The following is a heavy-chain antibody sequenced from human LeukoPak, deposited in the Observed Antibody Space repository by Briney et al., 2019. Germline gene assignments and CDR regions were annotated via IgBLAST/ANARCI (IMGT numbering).Heavy chain of an antibody. CDR2: IKQDGIEK. D-gene: IGHD1-20*01. CDR3: ARDWGNWINAFDI. V-gene: IGHV3-7*05. J-gene: IGHJ3*02. Sequence: GSLRLSCATSGFTFSKYCMSWVRQAPGKGLEWVANIKQDGIEKYYVDSVKGRFTISRDNAKNSLYLQMNSLRAEDTAVYYCARDWGNWINAFDIWGQGTVVTVSS. CDR1: GFTFSKYC.